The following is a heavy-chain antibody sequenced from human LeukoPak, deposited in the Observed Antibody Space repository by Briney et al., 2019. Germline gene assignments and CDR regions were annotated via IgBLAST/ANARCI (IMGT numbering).Heavy chain of an antibody. J-gene: IGHJ3*02. CDR2: MYFSGSP. V-gene: IGHV4-39*01. Sequence: SETLSLTCTVSGVSIRSSTYFWGWIRQPPGKGLEWIGSMYFSGSPYYNPSLKSRVTISGDTSKRQFSLNLTSVTAADTAVYYCAQDTSGYYYPSAFDIWGQGTMFTVSS. CDR1: GVSIRSSTYF. D-gene: IGHD3-22*01. CDR3: AQDTSGYYYPSAFDI.